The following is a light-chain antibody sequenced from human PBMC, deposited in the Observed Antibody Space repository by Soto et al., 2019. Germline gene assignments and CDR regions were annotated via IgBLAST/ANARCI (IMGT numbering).Light chain of an antibody. V-gene: IGKV3-20*01. CDR3: QRYVSSPWA. J-gene: IGKJ1*01. Sequence: EIVMTQSPATLSVSPGGRATLSCRASQSISDTLAWYQQKPGHAPRLLIYDASNRATGIPDRFSGSGSGTDFTLTISRLEPEDFAVYYCQRYVSSPWAFGQGTKVDI. CDR2: DAS. CDR1: QSISDT.